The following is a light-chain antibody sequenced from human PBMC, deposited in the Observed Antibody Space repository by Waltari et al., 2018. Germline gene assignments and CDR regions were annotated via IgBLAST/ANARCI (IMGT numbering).Light chain of an antibody. Sequence: QSALPKPPSASGSPGQSVTISCTGTSGDVGDHNLVSWYQQHPGKAPQLIIYEVTERPSGVPDRFSGSKSGNTASLTVSGLQAEDEADYFCSSHAGSNNFVFGSGTKVSVL. V-gene: IGLV2-8*01. CDR1: SGDVGDHNL. CDR2: EVT. J-gene: IGLJ1*01. CDR3: SSHAGSNNFV.